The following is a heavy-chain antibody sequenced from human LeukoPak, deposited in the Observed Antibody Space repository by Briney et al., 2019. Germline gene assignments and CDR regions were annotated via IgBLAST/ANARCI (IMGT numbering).Heavy chain of an antibody. J-gene: IGHJ6*03. Sequence: ASVKVSCKASGYTFTTYYIHWVRQAPGQGLEWMGIINPGGGSTSFAQKFQGRLTMTRDTSTSTVYMELSSLSSEDTAVYYCARGGDFYYYYMDVWGKGTTVTVSS. V-gene: IGHV1-46*01. CDR3: ARGGDFYYYYMDV. D-gene: IGHD2-15*01. CDR2: INPGGGST. CDR1: GYTFTTYY.